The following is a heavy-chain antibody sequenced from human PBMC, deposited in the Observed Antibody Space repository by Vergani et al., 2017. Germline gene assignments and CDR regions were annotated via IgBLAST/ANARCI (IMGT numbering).Heavy chain of an antibody. CDR2: MSSSGSTI. J-gene: IGHJ4*02. CDR1: GFTFSDYY. D-gene: IGHD5-12*01. CDR3: ASGLSRVATISMFDY. Sequence: QVQLVESGGGLVKPGGSLRLSCAASGFTFSDYYMSWIRQAPGKGLVWVSYMSSSGSTIYYADSVKGRFTISRENAKNSLYLQMNSLRAEDTAVYYCASGLSRVATISMFDYWGQGTLVTVSS. V-gene: IGHV3-11*01.